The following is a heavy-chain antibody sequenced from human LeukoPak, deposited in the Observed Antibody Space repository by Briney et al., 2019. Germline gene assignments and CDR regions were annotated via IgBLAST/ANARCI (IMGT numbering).Heavy chain of an antibody. J-gene: IGHJ4*02. D-gene: IGHD6-13*01. CDR2: ISAYNGNT. V-gene: IGHV1-18*01. CDR3: ARGSIAAAGYYFDY. Sequence: ASVKVSCKGSGYTFTSYGISWVRQAPGQGLERMGWISAYNGNTNYAQKLQGRVTMTTDTSTSTAYMELTSLRSDDTAVYYCARGSIAAAGYYFDYWGQGTLVTVSS. CDR1: GYTFTSYG.